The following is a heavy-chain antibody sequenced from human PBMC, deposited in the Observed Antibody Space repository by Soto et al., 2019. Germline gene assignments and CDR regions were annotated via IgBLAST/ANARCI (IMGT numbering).Heavy chain of an antibody. D-gene: IGHD3-16*02. Sequence: ASVKVSCKASGSTFTSYYMHWVRQAPGQGLEWMGIINPSGGSTSYAQKFQGRVTMTRDTSTSTVYMELSSLRSEDTAVYYCARDRRLTFGRVIAKPASGYWCQGTLVTVSS. CDR3: ARDRRLTFGRVIAKPASGY. CDR2: INPSGGST. V-gene: IGHV1-46*01. J-gene: IGHJ4*02. CDR1: GSTFTSYY.